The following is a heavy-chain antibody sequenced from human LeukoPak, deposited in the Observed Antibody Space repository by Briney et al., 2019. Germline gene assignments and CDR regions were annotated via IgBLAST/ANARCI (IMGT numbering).Heavy chain of an antibody. CDR2: ISTYSGNT. CDR1: GYTFTTYG. J-gene: IGHJ5*02. D-gene: IGHD6-13*01. Sequence: GASGKASCKASGYTFTTYGISWVRQAPGQGPEWMGWISTYSGNTHYAQELPGRVTLTTDTSTSTAYMDLRSMRSDDTAVYYCARDGRGHWDTRIWYLGNWFDPWGQGTLVTVSS. CDR3: ARDGRGHWDTRIWYLGNWFDP. V-gene: IGHV1-18*01.